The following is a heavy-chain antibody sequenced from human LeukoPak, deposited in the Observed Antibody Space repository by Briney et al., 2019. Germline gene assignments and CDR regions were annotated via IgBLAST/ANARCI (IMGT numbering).Heavy chain of an antibody. D-gene: IGHD3-22*01. CDR3: ATGSTSPTYYDARSGYFDY. Sequence: GGSLRLSSAPPGFTFTSYAMHSVCQAPGRGLEWVAVISYDGSNKYYADSVKGRFTISRDNSKNTLYLQMNSLRAEDTAVHYCATGSTSPTYYDARSGYFDYWGQGTLVTVSS. CDR1: GFTFTSYA. J-gene: IGHJ4*02. CDR2: ISYDGSNK. V-gene: IGHV3-30-3*01.